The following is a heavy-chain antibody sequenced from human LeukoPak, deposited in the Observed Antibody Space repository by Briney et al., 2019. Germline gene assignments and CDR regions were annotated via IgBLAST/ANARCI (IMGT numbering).Heavy chain of an antibody. CDR3: AGTMVRGRNNDY. Sequence: SETLSLTCTVSGGSISNLNYYWGWIRQPPGKGLEWIGSIYHSGSTYYNPSLKSRVTISVDTSKNQFSLKLSSVTAADTAVYYCAGTMVRGRNNDYWGQGTLVTVSS. CDR2: IYHSGST. J-gene: IGHJ4*02. CDR1: GGSISNLNYY. D-gene: IGHD3-10*01. V-gene: IGHV4-39*07.